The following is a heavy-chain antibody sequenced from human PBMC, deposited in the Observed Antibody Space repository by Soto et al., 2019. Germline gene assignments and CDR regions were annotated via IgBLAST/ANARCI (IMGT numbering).Heavy chain of an antibody. CDR2: VYYSGST. J-gene: IGHJ4*02. CDR1: GGSLSSSGYY. CDR3: GRLEGLPKVSYYFDY. V-gene: IGHV4-39*01. D-gene: IGHD2-21*02. Sequence: SETLSLTCTVSGGSLSSSGYYWGWVRQPPGKGLEWIGSVYYSGSTYYNPSLESRVTISVDTSKNQFSLKLMSLSAASAAAYYCGRLEGLPKVSYYFDYWGQGALVTVSS.